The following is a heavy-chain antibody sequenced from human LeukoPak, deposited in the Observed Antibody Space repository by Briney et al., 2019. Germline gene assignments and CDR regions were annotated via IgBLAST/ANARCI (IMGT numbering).Heavy chain of an antibody. CDR3: ARTTAPFDC. CDR1: GFTFSSHW. D-gene: IGHD1-1*01. V-gene: IGHV3-74*01. CDR2: INGDGSAT. J-gene: IGHJ4*02. Sequence: GGSLRLSCAASGFTFSSHWMHWVRQAPGKGLVWVSRINGDGSATIYADSVKGRFSISRDNANNTLFLQMNSLRAEDTAVHYCARTTAPFDCWGQGTLVTVSS.